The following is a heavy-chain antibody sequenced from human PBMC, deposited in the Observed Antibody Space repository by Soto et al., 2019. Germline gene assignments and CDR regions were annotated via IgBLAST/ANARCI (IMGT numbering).Heavy chain of an antibody. V-gene: IGHV1-46*03. CDR1: GFTFSIYY. CDR3: ARDNSVAHLGWWFDP. CDR2: INPSGGT. J-gene: IGHJ5*02. D-gene: IGHD2-15*01. Sequence: QVQMVQSGAEVKKPGASVKISCKASGFTFSIYYMHWVRQAPGQGLEWMGIINPSGGTGLAQKFQGRVTMTKDTSTNTVYMELSSLRSEDTAIYYCARDNSVAHLGWWFDPWGQGTLVTVSS.